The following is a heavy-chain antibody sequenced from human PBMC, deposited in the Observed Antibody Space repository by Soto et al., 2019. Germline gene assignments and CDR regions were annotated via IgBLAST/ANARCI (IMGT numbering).Heavy chain of an antibody. CDR3: AREAGDGGSNWFDP. V-gene: IGHV1-69*04. J-gene: IGHJ5*02. Sequence: ASVKVSCKASGGTFSSYTISWVRQAPGQGLEWMGRIIPILGIANYAQKFQGRVTITADKSTSTAYMELSSLRSEDTAVYYCAREAGDGGSNWFDPWGQGTLVTVSS. D-gene: IGHD6-13*01. CDR2: IIPILGIA. CDR1: GGTFSSYT.